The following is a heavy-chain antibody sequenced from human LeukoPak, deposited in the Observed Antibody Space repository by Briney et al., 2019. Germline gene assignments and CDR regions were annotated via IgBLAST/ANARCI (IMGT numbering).Heavy chain of an antibody. V-gene: IGHV4-31*03. CDR2: IYYSGTT. D-gene: IGHD3-10*01. Sequence: TLFLTCTVSGGSISSGGYYWNWIRQHPGKGLEWIGYIYYSGTTYYNPSLKSRVTISVDTSKNQFSLKVTSVTAADTAVYYCGRDGGYGSGSYYLHYWGQGTLVTVSS. CDR3: GRDGGYGSGSYYLHY. J-gene: IGHJ4*02. CDR1: GGSISSGGYY.